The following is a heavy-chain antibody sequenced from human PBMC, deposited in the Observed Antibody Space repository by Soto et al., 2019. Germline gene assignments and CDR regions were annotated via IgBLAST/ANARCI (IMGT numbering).Heavy chain of an antibody. Sequence: SXTLSLTCAVSGGSLTSNNWWTWVRQPPGQGLEWIGEIYRTGSTNYNPSLKSRVTISLDKSEKQISLKVTSLTAADTAVYYCASRDPGTSVDYWGQGTLVTAPQ. D-gene: IGHD1-7*01. CDR3: ASRDPGTSVDY. V-gene: IGHV4-4*02. CDR2: IYRTGST. J-gene: IGHJ4*02. CDR1: GGSLTSNNW.